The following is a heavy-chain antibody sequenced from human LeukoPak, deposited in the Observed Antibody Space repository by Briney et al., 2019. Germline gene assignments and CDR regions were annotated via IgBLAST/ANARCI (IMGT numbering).Heavy chain of an antibody. D-gene: IGHD3-3*01. CDR2: IYYSGST. V-gene: IGHV4-39*07. CDR3: ASESVFGVVIIRSDP. CDR1: GGSISSSSYY. J-gene: IGHJ5*02. Sequence: ASETLSLTCTVPGGSISSSSYYWGWIRQPPGKGLEWIGSIYYSGSTYYNPSLKSRVTISVDTSKNQFSLKLSSVTAADTAVYYCASESVFGVVIIRSDPWGQGTLVTVSS.